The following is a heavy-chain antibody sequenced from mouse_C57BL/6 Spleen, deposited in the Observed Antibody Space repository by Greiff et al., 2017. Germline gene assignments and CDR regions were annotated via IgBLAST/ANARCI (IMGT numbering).Heavy chain of an antibody. CDR3: TNYGSRGAWFAY. Sequence: EVKLVESGGGLVQPGGSMKLSCAASGFTFSDAWMDWVRQSPEKGLEWVAEIRNKANNHATYYAESVKGRFTISRDDSKSSVYLQMNSLRAEDTGIYYCTNYGSRGAWFAYWGQGTLVTVSA. CDR2: IRNKANNHAT. J-gene: IGHJ3*01. CDR1: GFTFSDAW. V-gene: IGHV6-6*01. D-gene: IGHD1-1*01.